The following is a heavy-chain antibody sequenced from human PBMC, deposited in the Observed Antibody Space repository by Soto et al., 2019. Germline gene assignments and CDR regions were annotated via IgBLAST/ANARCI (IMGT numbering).Heavy chain of an antibody. CDR3: AREGRWLQSNFDY. Sequence: SVKVSCKASGGTFSSYAISWVRQAPGQGLEWMGGIIPIFGTANYAQKFQGRVTITADESTSTAYMELSSLRSEDTAVYYCAREGRWLQSNFDYWGQGTLVTVSS. CDR2: IIPIFGTA. D-gene: IGHD5-12*01. J-gene: IGHJ4*02. CDR1: GGTFSSYA. V-gene: IGHV1-69*13.